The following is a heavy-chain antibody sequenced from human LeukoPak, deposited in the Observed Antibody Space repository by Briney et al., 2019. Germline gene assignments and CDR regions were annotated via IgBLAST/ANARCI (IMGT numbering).Heavy chain of an antibody. CDR3: ARLLWFGETHFDY. CDR2: INPNSGGT. Sequence: ASVKVSCKASGYTFTVYYMHWVRRAPGQGLEWMGWINPNSGGTNYAQKFQGRVTMTRDTSISTAYMELSRLRSDDTAVYYCARLLWFGETHFDYWGQGTLVTASS. CDR1: GYTFTVYY. D-gene: IGHD3-10*01. J-gene: IGHJ4*02. V-gene: IGHV1-2*02.